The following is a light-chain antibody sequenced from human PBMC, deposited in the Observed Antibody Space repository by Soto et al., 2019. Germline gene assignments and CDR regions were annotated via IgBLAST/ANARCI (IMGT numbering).Light chain of an antibody. V-gene: IGLV7-43*01. CDR2: STS. J-gene: IGLJ2*01. Sequence: QAVVTQEPSLTVSPGGTVTLTCASSTGAVTSGSYPNWLQQKPGQAPRALIYSTSYKHSWTPARFSGSLLGGKAALTLSGVQPEDEADYYCLLYDGDAQVFGGGTKLTVL. CDR3: LLYDGDAQV. CDR1: TGAVTSGSY.